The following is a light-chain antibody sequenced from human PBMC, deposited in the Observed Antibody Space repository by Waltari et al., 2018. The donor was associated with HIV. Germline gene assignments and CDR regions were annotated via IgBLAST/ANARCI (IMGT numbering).Light chain of an antibody. CDR1: HSDLKTSNSRNY. J-gene: IGKJ4*01. CDR3: QQYLSTPLT. CDR2: CAY. V-gene: IGKV4-1*01. Sequence: DIVMTPSPDSLALSLRERYTIHCTSPHSDLKTSNSRNYLPWYQQKPRQPPTLHISCAYTRESGVPARFSGSGSGTDFTLTISSLQAEDVAVYYCQQYLSTPLTFGGGTKVEIK.